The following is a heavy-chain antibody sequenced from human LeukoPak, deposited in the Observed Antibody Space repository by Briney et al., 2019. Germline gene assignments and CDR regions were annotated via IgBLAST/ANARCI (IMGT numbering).Heavy chain of an antibody. CDR2: ISWNSGSI. D-gene: IGHD6-13*01. J-gene: IGHJ5*02. Sequence: GGSLRLSCAASGFTFDDYAMHWVRQAPGKGLEWVSGISWNSGSIGYADSVKGRFTISRDNAKNSLYLQMNSLRAEDTALYYCAKGGSSSWYLALRENGNWFDPWGQGTLVTVSS. CDR3: AKGGSSSWYLALRENGNWFDP. CDR1: GFTFDDYA. V-gene: IGHV3-9*01.